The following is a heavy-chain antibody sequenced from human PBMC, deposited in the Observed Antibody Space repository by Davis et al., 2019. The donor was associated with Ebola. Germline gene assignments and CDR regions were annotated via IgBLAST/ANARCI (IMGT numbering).Heavy chain of an antibody. V-gene: IGHV3-7*01. D-gene: IGHD1-26*01. J-gene: IGHJ4*02. CDR3: ARDGYSGRDYFDY. CDR2: IKQDGSEK. Sequence: GESLKISCAASGFTFSSYWMSWVRQAPGKGLEWVANIKQDGSEKYYVDSVKGRFTISRDNAKNTLYLQMNSLRAEDTAMYYCARDGYSGRDYFDYWGQGTLVTVSS. CDR1: GFTFSSYW.